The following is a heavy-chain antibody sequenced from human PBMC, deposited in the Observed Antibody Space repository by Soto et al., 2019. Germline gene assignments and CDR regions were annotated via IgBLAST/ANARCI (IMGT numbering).Heavy chain of an antibody. Sequence: AGSPRLCSTASGLALSSYGMHWVRKTPGKGLEWVAVLGFDGGGRYYADSVKGRFTISRDNSKNTLHLQMDSLRVEDSALYYCAREPVGPDYAMDVWGQGTTVTVSS. CDR1: GLALSSYG. CDR2: LGFDGGGR. V-gene: IGHV3-33*01. J-gene: IGHJ6*02. D-gene: IGHD1-26*01. CDR3: AREPVGPDYAMDV.